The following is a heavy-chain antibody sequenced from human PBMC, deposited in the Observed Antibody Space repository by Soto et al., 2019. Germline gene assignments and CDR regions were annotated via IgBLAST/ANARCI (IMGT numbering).Heavy chain of an antibody. Sequence: SEALSVTCAVSGGSFSGYYWSWIRQPPGKGLEWIGEINHSGSTNYNPSLKSRVTISVDTSKNQFSLKLSSVTAADTAVYYCARVNYCDSSGSTQPLGYWGQGTLVTVSS. CDR2: INHSGST. J-gene: IGHJ4*02. D-gene: IGHD3-22*01. CDR3: ARVNYCDSSGSTQPLGY. V-gene: IGHV4-34*01. CDR1: GGSFSGYY.